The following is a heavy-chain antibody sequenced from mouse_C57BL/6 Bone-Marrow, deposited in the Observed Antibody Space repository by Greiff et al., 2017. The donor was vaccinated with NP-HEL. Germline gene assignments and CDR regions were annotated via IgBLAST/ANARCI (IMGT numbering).Heavy chain of an antibody. V-gene: IGHV1-64*01. CDR2: IHPNSGST. D-gene: IGHD2-2*01. Sequence: QVQLQQPGAELVKPGASVKLSCKASGYTFTSYWMHWVKQRPGQGLEWIGMIHPNSGSTNYNEKFKSKATLTVDKSYSTAYMQLSSLTSEDSAFYYCARGLLWLRRRDYYAMDYWGQGTSVTVSS. CDR3: ARGLLWLRRRDYYAMDY. CDR1: GYTFTSYW. J-gene: IGHJ4*01.